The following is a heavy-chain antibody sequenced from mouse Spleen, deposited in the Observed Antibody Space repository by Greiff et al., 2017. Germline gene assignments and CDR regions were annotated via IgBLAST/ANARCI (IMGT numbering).Heavy chain of an antibody. V-gene: IGHV5-16*01. CDR3: ARAPAAQAFLDY. J-gene: IGHJ2*01. D-gene: IGHD3-2*02. CDR1: GFTFSDYY. Sequence: EVQVVESEGGLVQPGSSMKLSCTASGFTFSDYYMAWVRQVPEKGLEWVANINYDGSSTYYLDSLKSRFIISRDNAKNILYLQMSSLKSEDTATYYCARAPAAQAFLDYWGQGTTLTVSS. CDR2: INYDGSST.